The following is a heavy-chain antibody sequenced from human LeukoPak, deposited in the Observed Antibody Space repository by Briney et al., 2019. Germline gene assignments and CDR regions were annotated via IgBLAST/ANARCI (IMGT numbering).Heavy chain of an antibody. J-gene: IGHJ4*02. CDR3: AKDLSAVAGTPDY. D-gene: IGHD6-19*01. CDR2: ISSSSSTI. Sequence: GGSMRLSCAASGFTFSSYSMNCVRQAPGKGLEWVSYISSSSSTIYYADSVKGRFTISRDNAKNSLYLQMNSLRAEDTAVYYCAKDLSAVAGTPDYWGQGTLVTVSS. CDR1: GFTFSSYS. V-gene: IGHV3-48*01.